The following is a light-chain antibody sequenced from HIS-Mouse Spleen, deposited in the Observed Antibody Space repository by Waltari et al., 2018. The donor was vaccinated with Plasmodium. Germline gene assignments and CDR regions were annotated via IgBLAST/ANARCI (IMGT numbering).Light chain of an antibody. J-gene: IGLJ2*01. Sequence: QSALTHPASVHGSTGQSRTLSCTGTRSAVGGANDVAFYQQHPCKPPKLMIYDVSNRPSGVSNRFSGSKSGNTASLTNSVLQAEDEADYYCSSYTSSSTLVVFGGGTKLTVL. V-gene: IGLV2-14*03. CDR2: DVS. CDR1: RSAVGGAND. CDR3: SSYTSSSTLVV.